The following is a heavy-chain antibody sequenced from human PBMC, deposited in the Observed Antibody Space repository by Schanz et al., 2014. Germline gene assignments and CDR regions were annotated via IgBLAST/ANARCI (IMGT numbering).Heavy chain of an antibody. Sequence: VHLLESGGGLVEPGGSLRLSCAASGFTFSGYSMNWVRQAPGKGLEWVSSFNDGGVNKYYADSVKGRFTISSDNSKSSLYLQMSSLRAEDTAVYYCAKSQGSSFDSWGQGTLVTVSS. V-gene: IGHV3-23*01. D-gene: IGHD6-13*01. CDR1: GFTFSGYS. J-gene: IGHJ4*02. CDR3: AKSQGSSFDS. CDR2: FNDGGVNK.